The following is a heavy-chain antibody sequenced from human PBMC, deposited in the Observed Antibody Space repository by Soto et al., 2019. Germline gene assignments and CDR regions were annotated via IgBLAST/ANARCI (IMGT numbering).Heavy chain of an antibody. V-gene: IGHV4-31*03. CDR2: ISHRGSI. D-gene: IGHD1-26*01. Sequence: QVQLQESGPGLVKSSQTLSLTCSVSGDSISSSGYYWSWIRQHPGKGLEWIGCISHRGSIDYNPSLKSRVSISVDTSKNQFSLNLTSVTAADTAVYYCARDSGSVFDPWGQGTLVTVSS. CDR3: ARDSGSVFDP. J-gene: IGHJ5*02. CDR1: GDSISSSGYY.